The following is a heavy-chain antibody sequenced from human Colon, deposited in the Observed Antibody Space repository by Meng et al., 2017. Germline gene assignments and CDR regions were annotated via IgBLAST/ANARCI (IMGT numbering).Heavy chain of an antibody. CDR1: GDSVSSNRAL. J-gene: IGHJ4*02. CDR2: TYYRSEWQN. D-gene: IGHD3-10*01. V-gene: IGHV6-1*01. Sequence: QDQLQQSGPGLGQPSQTLSLTCAISGDSVSSNRALWHWFRQSPSRGLEWLGQTYYRSEWQNHYGVSVKSRITINADTSRNHFSLHLNSVTPEDTAVYYCTTWYGEYWGQGTLVTVSS. CDR3: TTWYGEY.